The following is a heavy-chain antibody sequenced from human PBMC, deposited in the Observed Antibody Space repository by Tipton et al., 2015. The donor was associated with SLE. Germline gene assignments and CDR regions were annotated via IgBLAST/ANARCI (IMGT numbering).Heavy chain of an antibody. Sequence: SLRLSCAASGFTLSSYSMNWVRQAPGKGLEWVSAITTSGNYIYYADSVKGRFTISRDNAKNSLFLQMNSLRPEDTAVYYCARDSLWFGEKDYFDFWGQGTLVTVSS. CDR2: ITTSGNYI. CDR1: GFTLSSYS. D-gene: IGHD3-10*01. CDR3: ARDSLWFGEKDYFDF. J-gene: IGHJ4*02. V-gene: IGHV3-21*06.